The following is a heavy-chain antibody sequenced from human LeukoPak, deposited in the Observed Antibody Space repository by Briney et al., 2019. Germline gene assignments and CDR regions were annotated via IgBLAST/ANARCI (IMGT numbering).Heavy chain of an antibody. CDR1: GGSFSGYY. CDR2: INHSGST. D-gene: IGHD3-10*01. V-gene: IGHV4-34*01. Sequence: SETLSLTCAVYGGSFSGYYWSWIRQPPGKGLEWIGEINHSGSTNYNPSLKSRVTISVDTSKNQFSLKLSSVTAADTAGYYCARGRWHYGSSVGWFDPWGQGTLVTASS. CDR3: ARGRWHYGSSVGWFDP. J-gene: IGHJ5*02.